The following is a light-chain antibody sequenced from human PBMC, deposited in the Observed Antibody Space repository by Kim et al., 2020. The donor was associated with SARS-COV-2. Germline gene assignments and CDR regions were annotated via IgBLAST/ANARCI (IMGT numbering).Light chain of an antibody. CDR1: KLGDKY. Sequence: SRSPGQTASITCSGDKLGDKYACWYQQKPSQSPVLVIYQDSNRPSGIPERFAGSNSGNTATLTISGTQAMDEADYYCQAWDSSTAVFGGGTQLTVL. J-gene: IGLJ3*02. CDR2: QDS. CDR3: QAWDSSTAV. V-gene: IGLV3-1*01.